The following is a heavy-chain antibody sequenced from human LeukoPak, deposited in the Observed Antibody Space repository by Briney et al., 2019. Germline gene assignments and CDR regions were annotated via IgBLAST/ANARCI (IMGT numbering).Heavy chain of an antibody. V-gene: IGHV3-48*04. D-gene: IGHD5-12*01. CDR3: ARVVIVATIPSTFDY. CDR1: GFIFDDYG. J-gene: IGHJ4*02. Sequence: GGSLRLSCAASGFIFDDYGMSWVRQAPGKGLECVSYISSSGSTIYYADSVKGRFTIPRDNAKNSLYLQMNSLRAEDTAVYYCARVVIVATIPSTFDYWGQGTLVTVSS. CDR2: ISSSGSTI.